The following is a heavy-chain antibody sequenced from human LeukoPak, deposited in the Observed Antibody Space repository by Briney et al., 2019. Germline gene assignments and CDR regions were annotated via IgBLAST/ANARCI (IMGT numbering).Heavy chain of an antibody. CDR2: ISYDGRSK. V-gene: IGHV3-30*04. Sequence: GGSLRLSCAASGFTFSNYAMHWVRQAPGKGLEWVAVISYDGRSKYYADSVKGRFTISRDNSKNTLYLQMNSLRAEDTAVYYCAKDSTWDGYNLWGQGTLVTVSS. CDR1: GFTFSNYA. CDR3: AKDSTWDGYNL. J-gene: IGHJ4*02. D-gene: IGHD5-24*01.